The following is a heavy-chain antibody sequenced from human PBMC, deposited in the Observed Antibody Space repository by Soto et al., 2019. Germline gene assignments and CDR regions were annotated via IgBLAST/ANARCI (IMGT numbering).Heavy chain of an antibody. V-gene: IGHV1-18*01. CDR3: ARERDDSSLSSAEYIQH. J-gene: IGHJ1*01. D-gene: IGHD6-6*01. CDR1: GYIFTSYG. Sequence: QVQLVQSGAEVKKPGAAVKVSCKASGYIFTSYGIHWVRQAPGTALEWMGWISGDTGNTNYAQKLQGRVTITTDTFTSTAYRELRSVRSDDTAAYYCARERDDSSLSSAEYIQHWGQGTLVTVSS. CDR2: ISGDTGNT.